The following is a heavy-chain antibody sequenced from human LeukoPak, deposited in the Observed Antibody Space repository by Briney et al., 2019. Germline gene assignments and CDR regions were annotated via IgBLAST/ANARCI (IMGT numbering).Heavy chain of an antibody. CDR2: ISYEGSNQ. Sequence: GGSLRLSCAASGLTFSSYGMHWVRQAPGKGLEWVTVISYEGSNQYYADSVKGRFTISRDNSKNMVYLQMNSLRAEDTAVYYCARTREQWQVLDYWGQGTLVTVSS. CDR3: ARTREQWQVLDY. J-gene: IGHJ4*02. CDR1: GLTFSSYG. V-gene: IGHV3-30*03. D-gene: IGHD6-19*01.